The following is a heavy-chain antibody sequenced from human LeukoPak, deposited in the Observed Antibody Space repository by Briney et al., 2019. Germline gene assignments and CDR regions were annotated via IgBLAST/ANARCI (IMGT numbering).Heavy chain of an antibody. Sequence: PSETLSLTCRVYGGSLSGYYWTWLRQPPGKGLEWFGKTNHSGSINYNPSLKSRVIMSVDTSKNQFSLNVRSVTAADTAVYYCGKFRYGYMGLDSWGQGTLVTVSS. CDR1: GGSLSGYY. D-gene: IGHD5-24*01. J-gene: IGHJ4*02. CDR2: TNHSGSI. V-gene: IGHV4-34*01. CDR3: GKFRYGYMGLDS.